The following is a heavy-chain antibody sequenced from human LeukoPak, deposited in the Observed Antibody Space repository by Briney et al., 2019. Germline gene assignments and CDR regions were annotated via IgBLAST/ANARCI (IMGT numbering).Heavy chain of an antibody. CDR3: AREGRDSSGYYIRYYYYMDV. J-gene: IGHJ6*03. CDR2: IYTSGST. D-gene: IGHD3-22*01. V-gene: IGHV4-4*07. CDR1: GGSISSYY. Sequence: SETLSLTCTVSGGSISSYYWSWIRQPAGKGLEWIGRIYTSGSTNYNPSLKSRVTMSVDTSKNQFSLKLSSVTAADTAVYYCAREGRDSSGYYIRYYYYMDVWGKGTTVTISS.